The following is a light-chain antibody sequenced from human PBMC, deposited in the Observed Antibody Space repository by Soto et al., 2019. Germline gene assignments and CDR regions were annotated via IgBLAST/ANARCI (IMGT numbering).Light chain of an antibody. CDR2: DVA. V-gene: IGLV2-14*03. CDR3: VSYTSSTTYV. CDR1: SSDVGGSNF. J-gene: IGLJ1*01. Sequence: QSVLTQPASVSDSPGQSITISCTGTSSDVGGSNFVSWYQPHPGKPPKLIIYDVANRPSGVSNRFSSSKSGSTASLIISRLQTEDEADYYCVSYTSSTTYVFGTGTKVTVL.